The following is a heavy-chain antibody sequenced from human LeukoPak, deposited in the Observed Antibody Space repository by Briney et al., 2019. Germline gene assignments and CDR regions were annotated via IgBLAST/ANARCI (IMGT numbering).Heavy chain of an antibody. CDR1: GYTFTSYY. J-gene: IGHJ4*02. CDR2: IIPSGGAT. D-gene: IGHD3-10*01. CDR3: ARDAYGSDY. Sequence: ASVKVSCKASGYTFTSYYMHWVRQAPGHGLEWMGRIIPSGGATTYAQRFQGRVTMTSDTSTTTVYMELSSLRSEDTAIYYCARDAYGSDYWGQGTLVTVSS. V-gene: IGHV1-46*01.